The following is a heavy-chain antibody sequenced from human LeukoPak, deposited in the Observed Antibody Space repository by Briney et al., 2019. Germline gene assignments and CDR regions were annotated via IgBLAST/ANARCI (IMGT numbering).Heavy chain of an antibody. Sequence: GRSLRLSCAASGFTFSSYGMHWVRQAPGKGLEWVAVISYDGSNKYYADSVKGRFTISRDNSKNTLYLQMNSLRAEDTAVYYCAKDGFPHSSTWYGWFDPWGQGTPVTVSS. D-gene: IGHD6-13*01. J-gene: IGHJ5*02. CDR2: ISYDGSNK. CDR1: GFTFSSYG. V-gene: IGHV3-30*18. CDR3: AKDGFPHSSTWYGWFDP.